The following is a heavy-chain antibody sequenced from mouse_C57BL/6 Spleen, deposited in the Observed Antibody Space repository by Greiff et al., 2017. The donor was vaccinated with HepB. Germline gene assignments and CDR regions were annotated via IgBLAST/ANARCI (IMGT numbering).Heavy chain of an antibody. Sequence: VQLQQSGPELVKPGASVKLSCKASGYTFTSYDINWVKQRPGQGLEWIGWIYPRDGSTTYNEKFKGKATLTVDTSSSTAYIELHSLTSEDSAVYFCAGRFAYWGQGTLVTVSA. J-gene: IGHJ3*01. CDR3: AGRFAY. CDR2: IYPRDGST. CDR1: GYTFTSYD. V-gene: IGHV1-85*01.